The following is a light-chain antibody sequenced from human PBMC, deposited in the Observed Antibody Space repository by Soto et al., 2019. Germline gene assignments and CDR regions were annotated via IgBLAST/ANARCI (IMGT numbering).Light chain of an antibody. Sequence: QSVLTQPPSASGTPGLRVTISCSGSSSNIGNNYVYWYQHLPGTAPKLLIYSNNQRPSGVPDRFSASKSGSSASLAISGLRSEDEADYYCAAWDDSLNMVFGGGTKLTVL. J-gene: IGLJ2*01. CDR1: SSNIGNNY. CDR2: SNN. CDR3: AAWDDSLNMV. V-gene: IGLV1-47*02.